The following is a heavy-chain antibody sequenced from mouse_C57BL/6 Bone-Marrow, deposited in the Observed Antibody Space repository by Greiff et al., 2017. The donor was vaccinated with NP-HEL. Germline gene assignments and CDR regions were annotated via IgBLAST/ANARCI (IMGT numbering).Heavy chain of an antibody. CDR2: FYPGSGSI. CDR1: GYTFTEYT. Sequence: VKLVESGAELVKPGASVKLSCKASGYTFTEYTIHWVKQRSGQGLEWIGWFYPGSGSIKYNEKFKDKATLTADKSSSTVYMELSRLTSEDSAVYFCARHGGYYYGSSSLFAYWGQGTLVTVSA. D-gene: IGHD1-1*01. V-gene: IGHV1-62-2*01. J-gene: IGHJ3*01. CDR3: ARHGGYYYGSSSLFAY.